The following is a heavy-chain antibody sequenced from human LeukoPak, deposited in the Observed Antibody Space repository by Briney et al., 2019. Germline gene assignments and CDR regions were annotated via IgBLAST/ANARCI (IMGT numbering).Heavy chain of an antibody. J-gene: IGHJ5*02. D-gene: IGHD6-13*01. V-gene: IGHV3-30-3*01. Sequence: GGSLGLSCAASGFTVSSNYMSWVRQAPGKGLEWVAVISYDGSNKYYADSVKGRFTISRDNSKNTLYLQMNSPRAEDTAVYYCATLPLYSSSWYAADGNWFDPWGQGTLVTVSS. CDR1: GFTVSSNY. CDR2: ISYDGSNK. CDR3: ATLPLYSSSWYAADGNWFDP.